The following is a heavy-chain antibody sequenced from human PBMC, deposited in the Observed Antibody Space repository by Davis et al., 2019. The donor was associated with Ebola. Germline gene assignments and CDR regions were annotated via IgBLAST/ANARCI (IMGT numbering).Heavy chain of an antibody. D-gene: IGHD6-13*01. V-gene: IGHV5-51*01. CDR2: IYPGDSDT. CDR1: GYIFTNYW. J-gene: IGHJ4*02. CDR3: ARLGQQLGRGY. Sequence: KVSCKVSGYIFTNYWIGWVRQMPGKGLEWMGIIYPGDSDTRYSPSFQGQVTISADKSISTAYLQWSSRKASDTAMYYCARLGQQLGRGYWGQGTLVTVSS.